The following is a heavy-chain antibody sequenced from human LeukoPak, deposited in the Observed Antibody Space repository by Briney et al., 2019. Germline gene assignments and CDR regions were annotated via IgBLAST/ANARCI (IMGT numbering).Heavy chain of an antibody. J-gene: IGHJ4*02. CDR2: IYCSGST. V-gene: IGHV4-61*08. D-gene: IGHD5-12*01. Sequence: TLSLTCTVSGGSISSGGYYWSWIRQHPGKGLEWIGYIYCSGSTNYNPSLKSRVTISVDTSKNQFSLKLSSVTAADTAVYYCTIVHSGYDSHFDYWGQGTLVTVSS. CDR1: GGSISSGGYY. CDR3: TIVHSGYDSHFDY.